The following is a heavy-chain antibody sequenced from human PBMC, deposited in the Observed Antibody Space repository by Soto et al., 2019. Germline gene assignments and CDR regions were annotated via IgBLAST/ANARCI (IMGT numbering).Heavy chain of an antibody. D-gene: IGHD3-16*01. Sequence: VFKDPGQRLEWMGWINAGNGNTKYSQKFQGRVTITRDTSASTAYMELSSLRSEDTAVYYCARDPGSSGEAPDYGGQGTLVTVSS. V-gene: IGHV1-3*01. CDR3: ARDPGSSGEAPDY. CDR2: INAGNGNT. J-gene: IGHJ4*02.